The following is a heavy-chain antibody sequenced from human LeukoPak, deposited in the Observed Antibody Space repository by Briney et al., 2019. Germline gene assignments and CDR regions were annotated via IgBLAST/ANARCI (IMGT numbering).Heavy chain of an antibody. Sequence: RGSLRLSCAASGFTVSSNYMSWVRQAPGKGLEWVSVIYSGGSTYYADSVKGRFTISRDNSKNTLYLQMNSLRAEDTAVYYCARDREVHYEGYYYYYMDVWGKGTTVTVSS. J-gene: IGHJ6*03. CDR3: ARDREVHYEGYYYYYMDV. CDR1: GFTVSSNY. V-gene: IGHV3-53*01. D-gene: IGHD1-1*01. CDR2: IYSGGST.